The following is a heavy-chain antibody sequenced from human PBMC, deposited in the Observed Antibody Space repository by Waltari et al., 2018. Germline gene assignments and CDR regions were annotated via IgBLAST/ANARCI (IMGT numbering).Heavy chain of an antibody. CDR2: INHSGST. D-gene: IGHD5-12*01. CDR1: GGSFSGYY. Sequence: QVQLQQWGAGLLKPSETLSLTCAVYGGSFSGYYWSWIRQPPGKGLEWIGEINHSGSTNYNPSLKSRVTISVDTSKNQFSLKLSSVTAADTAVYYCARVSITYAFDIWGQGTMVTVSS. CDR3: ARVSITYAFDI. J-gene: IGHJ3*02. V-gene: IGHV4-34*01.